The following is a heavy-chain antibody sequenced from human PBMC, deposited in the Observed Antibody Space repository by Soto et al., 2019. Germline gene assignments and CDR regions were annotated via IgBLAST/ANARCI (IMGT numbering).Heavy chain of an antibody. J-gene: IGHJ6*02. V-gene: IGHV3-48*02. D-gene: IGHD2-2*01. CDR3: ARDEVVVVPAAMAYYYYYGMDV. Sequence: GGSLRLSCAASGFTFSSYSMNWVRQAPGKGLEWVSYISSSSSTIYYADSVKGRFTISRDNAKNSLYLQMNSLRDEDTAVYYCARDEVVVVPAAMAYYYYYGMDVWGQGTTVTVSS. CDR2: ISSSSSTI. CDR1: GFTFSSYS.